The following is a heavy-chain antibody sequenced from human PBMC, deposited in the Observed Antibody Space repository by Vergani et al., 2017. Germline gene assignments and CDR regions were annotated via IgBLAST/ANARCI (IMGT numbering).Heavy chain of an antibody. V-gene: IGHV4-59*13. CDR2: IYSTGST. CDR3: ARVMYRDEASTGYRLEGMDS. J-gene: IGHJ6*02. D-gene: IGHD3-9*01. CDR1: GGSISTYY. Sequence: QVQLQESGPRLVRPSQTLSLTCTVSGGSISTYYWSWIRQSPGKGLEWIGYIYSTGSTNYNPSLNSRVTMSVDTSKNQFSLKLRSVTAADTAVYFCARVMYRDEASTGYRLEGMDSWGQGTTVTISS.